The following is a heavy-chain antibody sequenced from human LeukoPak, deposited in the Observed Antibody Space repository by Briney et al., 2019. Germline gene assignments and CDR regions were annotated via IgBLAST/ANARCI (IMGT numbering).Heavy chain of an antibody. CDR2: ISGSGGST. CDR1: GFTFSSYA. D-gene: IGHD6-6*01. CDR3: AKDSLFIAARPWYYYYMDV. J-gene: IGHJ6*03. V-gene: IGHV3-23*01. Sequence: GGSLRLSCAASGFTFSSYAMSWVRQAPGKGLEWVSAISGSGGSTYYADSVKGRLTISRDNSKNTLYLQMNSLRAEDTAVYYCAKDSLFIAARPWYYYYMDVWGKGTTVTVSS.